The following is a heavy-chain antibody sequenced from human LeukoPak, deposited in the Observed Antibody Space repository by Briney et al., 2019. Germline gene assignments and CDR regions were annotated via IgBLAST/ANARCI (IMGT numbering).Heavy chain of an antibody. CDR1: GGSFSGYY. V-gene: IGHV4-34*01. Sequence: KPSETLSLTCAVYGGSFSGYYWSWIRQPPGKGLEWIGEINHSGSTNYNPSLKSRVTISVDTSKNQFSLKLSSVTAADTAVYYCTRDFWSGYYTRWGQGTLVTVSS. J-gene: IGHJ4*02. CDR3: TRDFWSGYYTR. D-gene: IGHD3-3*01. CDR2: INHSGST.